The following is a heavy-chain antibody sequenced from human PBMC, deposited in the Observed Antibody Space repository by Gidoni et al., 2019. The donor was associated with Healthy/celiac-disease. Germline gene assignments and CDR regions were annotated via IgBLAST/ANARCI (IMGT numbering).Heavy chain of an antibody. Sequence: QVQLLQPGPQSKQPGASVNVSCEPSGYTFTRSDINWVLQATGQGLEWMGWMNPNSGNTDYAQKFQGRVTMTRNTSISTAYMELSSLRSEDTAVYYCARTGLWFGELLHYYGMDVWGQGTTVTVSS. V-gene: IGHV1-8*01. CDR2: MNPNSGNT. CDR3: ARTGLWFGELLHYYGMDV. J-gene: IGHJ6*02. CDR1: GYTFTRSD. D-gene: IGHD3-10*01.